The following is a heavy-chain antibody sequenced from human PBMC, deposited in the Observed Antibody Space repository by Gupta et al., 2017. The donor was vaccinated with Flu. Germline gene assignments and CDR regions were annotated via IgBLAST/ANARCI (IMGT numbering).Heavy chain of an antibody. CDR2: VHSSGNT. D-gene: IGHD1-7*01. Sequence: QMQLQESGPRLVKPSQTLSLTCSVSGGSINVFSFFWAWIRQVPGKGLEWIGYVHSSGNTYYNPSLRSRLMMSIDTAKNAFSLEVTSLTAADTAMYYWARRGTYYFDCWGQGALVTVSS. CDR3: ARRGTYYFDC. CDR1: GGSINVFSFF. V-gene: IGHV4-31*03. J-gene: IGHJ4*02.